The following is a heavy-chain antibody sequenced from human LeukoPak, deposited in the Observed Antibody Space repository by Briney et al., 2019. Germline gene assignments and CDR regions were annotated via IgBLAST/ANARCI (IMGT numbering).Heavy chain of an antibody. D-gene: IGHD1-26*01. V-gene: IGHV3-11*04. CDR1: GFTFSDFY. Sequence: PGGSLRLSCAVSGFTFSDFYMSWIRQSPGKGREGISYISTGDNSVDYADSVEGPITISRDNAKNSLYLQMISLRAEDTAMYYCARDPPSRSFNGRYSWYYFDYWGQGTLVTVSS. J-gene: IGHJ4*02. CDR2: ISTGDNSV. CDR3: ARDPPSRSFNGRYSWYYFDY.